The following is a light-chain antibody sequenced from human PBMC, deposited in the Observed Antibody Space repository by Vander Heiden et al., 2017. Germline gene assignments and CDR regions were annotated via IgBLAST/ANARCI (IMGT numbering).Light chain of an antibody. CDR3: QQYNNWPPGT. CDR2: GAS. Sequence: IVMPHSPATLSVSPGEIATLSCRASQSVSSSLAWYQQKPGQAPRLLIYGASTRATGIPARFRGSGSGTECTLTIISLQSEDFAVYYCQQYNNWPPGTFGQGTKVEIK. V-gene: IGKV3-15*01. CDR1: QSVSSS. J-gene: IGKJ1*01.